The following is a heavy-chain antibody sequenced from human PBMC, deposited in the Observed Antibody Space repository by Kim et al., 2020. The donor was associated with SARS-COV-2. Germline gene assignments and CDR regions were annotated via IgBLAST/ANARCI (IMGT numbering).Heavy chain of an antibody. D-gene: IGHD1-20*01. V-gene: IGHV3-23*01. J-gene: IGHJ3*02. Sequence: ADSVKGRFTISRDNSKNTVYLQMNSLRAEDTAVYYCAKDRITITTAGPFDIWGQGTMVTVSS. CDR3: AKDRITITTAGPFDI.